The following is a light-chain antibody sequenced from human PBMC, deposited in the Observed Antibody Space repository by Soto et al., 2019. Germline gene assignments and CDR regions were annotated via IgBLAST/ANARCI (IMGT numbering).Light chain of an antibody. Sequence: DIQMTQSPSTLSASVRDRVTITCRASQSIRSWLAWYQQKPGRAPKLLIYGASSLESGVPSRFSGSGSGTEFTLTISSLQPDDFATYYYQQYNSYSRTFGQGTKVEIK. CDR2: GAS. CDR1: QSIRSW. V-gene: IGKV1-5*01. J-gene: IGKJ1*01. CDR3: QQYNSYSRT.